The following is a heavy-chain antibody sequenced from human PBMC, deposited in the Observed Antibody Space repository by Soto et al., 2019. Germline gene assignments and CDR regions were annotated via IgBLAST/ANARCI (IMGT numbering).Heavy chain of an antibody. CDR1: GYPFTSYS. CDR2: INGGNDNT. Sequence: ASVKVSCKASGYPFTSYSIHWVRQAPGQRLEWMGWINGGNDNTKYSQKFQGRVTITRDTSASTAYMELSSLRSEDTAVYYCARDPGYSYGYNWGQGTLVTVSS. V-gene: IGHV1-3*01. J-gene: IGHJ4*02. D-gene: IGHD5-18*01. CDR3: ARDPGYSYGYN.